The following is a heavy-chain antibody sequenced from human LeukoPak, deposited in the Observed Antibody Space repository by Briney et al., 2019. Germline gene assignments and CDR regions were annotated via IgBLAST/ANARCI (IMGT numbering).Heavy chain of an antibody. CDR2: VNPNLGTT. Sequence: ASVKVSCKASGYSITNYAILWVRQAPGQGLEWMGWVNPNLGTTNYAQKFQGRVTMTRDTSISTAYMELSRLGSDDTAVYYCARGLGAQGRKDFDNWGQGTLVTVSS. CDR1: GYSITNYA. J-gene: IGHJ4*02. CDR3: ARGLGAQGRKDFDN. V-gene: IGHV1-2*02. D-gene: IGHD1-26*01.